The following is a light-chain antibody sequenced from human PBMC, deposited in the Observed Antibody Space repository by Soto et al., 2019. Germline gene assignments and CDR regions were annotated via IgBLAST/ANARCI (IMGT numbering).Light chain of an antibody. CDR1: QSVSSY. CDR2: DAS. Sequence: EIVLTQSPATLSLSPGERATLSCRASQSVSSYLAWYQQKPGQAPRLHIYDASNRATGIPARFSGSGSGTDFTLTISSLEPEDFAVYYCQQRSNWLALTFGGGTKVEIK. CDR3: QQRSNWLALT. J-gene: IGKJ4*01. V-gene: IGKV3-11*01.